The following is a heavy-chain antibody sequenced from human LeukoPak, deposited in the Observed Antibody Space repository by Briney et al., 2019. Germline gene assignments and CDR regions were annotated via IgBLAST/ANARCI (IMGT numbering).Heavy chain of an antibody. CDR2: ISVSGSTT. CDR1: GFTFSSYD. D-gene: IGHD2-15*01. J-gene: IGHJ4*02. V-gene: IGHV3-23*01. Sequence: PGGSLRLSCAASGFTFSSYDMSWVRQAPGQGLAWVSAISVSGSTTYHADSVKGRFTISRDNSKNTLYLQMNSLRVEDTAVYYCAKGPLCSGGSCQRFDCWGQGTLVTVSS. CDR3: AKGPLCSGGSCQRFDC.